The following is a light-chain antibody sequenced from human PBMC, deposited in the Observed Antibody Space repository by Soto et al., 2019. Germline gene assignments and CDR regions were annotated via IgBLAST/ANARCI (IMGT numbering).Light chain of an antibody. CDR2: GAS. CDR3: QQHGSSPIT. Sequence: EIVLTQSPGTLSLSPGERATLSCRASQSVSNNYLAWYQQKPGQAPRLLIYGASSRATGIPDRFSGRGSGTDFTLTISRLEPEDFAVYYCQQHGSSPITFGQGTRLEIK. J-gene: IGKJ5*01. CDR1: QSVSNNY. V-gene: IGKV3-20*01.